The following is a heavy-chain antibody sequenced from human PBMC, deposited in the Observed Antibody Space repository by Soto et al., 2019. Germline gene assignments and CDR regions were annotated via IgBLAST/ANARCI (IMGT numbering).Heavy chain of an antibody. CDR3: ATDVVAVSGGIYGRSTGGYFVTF. Sequence: QVQLVESGGGLVKPGGSLRLSCAASGFTFSDYYMNWIRQAPGKGLEWVSYISNSGRTLYYADSMKGRFTISRDNAKNTLYLQLNGMRPKARAVYYCATDVVAVSGGIYGRSTGGYFVTFWAQGPLVTASS. V-gene: IGHV3-11*01. D-gene: IGHD5-12*01. J-gene: IGHJ4*02. CDR2: ISNSGRTL. CDR1: GFTFSDYY.